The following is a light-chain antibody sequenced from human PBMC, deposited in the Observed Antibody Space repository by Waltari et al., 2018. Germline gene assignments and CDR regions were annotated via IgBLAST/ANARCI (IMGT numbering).Light chain of an antibody. CDR3: QSDDSALGAV. Sequence: QSVLTQPPSVSGVPGQGVTISCTGSSSNIGAGYDVHWYQQLPGAAPKLLIYAYSNRPSGVPDRFYGSKSGTSASLAITGLQAEDEADYYCQSDDSALGAVFGGGTKVTVL. CDR1: SSNIGAGYD. CDR2: AYS. J-gene: IGLJ3*02. V-gene: IGLV1-40*01.